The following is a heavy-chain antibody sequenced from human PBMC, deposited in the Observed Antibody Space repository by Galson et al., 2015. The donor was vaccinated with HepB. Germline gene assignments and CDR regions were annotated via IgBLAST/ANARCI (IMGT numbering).Heavy chain of an antibody. D-gene: IGHD3-3*01. CDR2: ISWNSGTI. V-gene: IGHV3-9*01. Sequence: SLRLSCAASGFTFDDYAMHWVRQAPGKGLEWVSGISWNSGTIAYADSVKGRFTISRDNAKNSLYLQMNSLRVEDTALYYCAKDLVYDFWSGYDSWGQGTLVTVSS. J-gene: IGHJ5*01. CDR1: GFTFDDYA. CDR3: AKDLVYDFWSGYDS.